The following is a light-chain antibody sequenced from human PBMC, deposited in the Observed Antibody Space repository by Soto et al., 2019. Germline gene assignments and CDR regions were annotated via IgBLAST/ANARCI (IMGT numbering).Light chain of an antibody. CDR2: VAS. Sequence: EIVLTQSPGTLSLSPGERASLSCRASQTVSSSYLAWYQQKPGQAPRLLIYVASSRATGIPDRFSGSGSGTDFTLTIDRLEPEDLAVYYCQQYESPPWTFGQGTKVEIK. CDR3: QQYESPPWT. V-gene: IGKV3-20*01. CDR1: QTVSSSY. J-gene: IGKJ1*01.